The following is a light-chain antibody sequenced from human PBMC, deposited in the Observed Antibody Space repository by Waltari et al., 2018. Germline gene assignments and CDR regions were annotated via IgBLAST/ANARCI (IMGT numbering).Light chain of an antibody. V-gene: IGKV3-15*01. Sequence: EVVMTQSPATLSVSPRERATLSCRASQNVNSNLAWYQQKPGQAPRLLIYGASSTAPGIPARFSGSGSGTDFTFTISSLQSEDFAVYYCHQYNNWPPYTFGQGTKLEIK. J-gene: IGKJ2*01. CDR2: GAS. CDR3: HQYNNWPPYT. CDR1: QNVNSN.